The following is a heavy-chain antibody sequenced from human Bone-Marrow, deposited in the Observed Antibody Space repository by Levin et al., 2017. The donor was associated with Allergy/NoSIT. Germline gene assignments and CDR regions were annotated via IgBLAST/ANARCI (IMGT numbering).Heavy chain of an antibody. Sequence: QAGGSLRLSCAASGFIFSTSEMNWVRQAPGKGLEWVSYIRSASGTSIYYADSVRGRFTISRDNARSSLYLEMNNLRAEDTGVYYCTRALRYWGQGTLVTVSS. V-gene: IGHV3-48*03. J-gene: IGHJ4*02. CDR1: GFIFSTSE. CDR2: IRSASGTSI. CDR3: TRALRY.